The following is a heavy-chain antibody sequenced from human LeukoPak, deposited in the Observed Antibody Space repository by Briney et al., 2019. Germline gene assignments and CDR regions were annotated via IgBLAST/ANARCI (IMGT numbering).Heavy chain of an antibody. CDR1: GFTFSSHG. CDR2: ITGGGTT. V-gene: IGHV3-69-1*02. D-gene: IGHD2-21*02. CDR3: ARGEVVTASLPDYFYYYMDV. Sequence: PGGSLRLSCAASGFTFSSHGMNWVRQAPGKGLEWVSGITGGGTTYYADSVKGRFTISRDNAKNSLYLQMNSLRAEDTAVYYCARGEVVTASLPDYFYYYMDVWGKGTTVTISS. J-gene: IGHJ6*03.